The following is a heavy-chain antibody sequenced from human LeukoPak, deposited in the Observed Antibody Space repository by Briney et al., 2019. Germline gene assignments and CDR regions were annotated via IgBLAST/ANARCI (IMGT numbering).Heavy chain of an antibody. J-gene: IGHJ4*02. CDR1: GGSFSGKY. CDR3: ARDLMT. V-gene: IGHV4-34*01. Sequence: PSETLSLTCAVSGGSFSGKYWTWIRQPPGKGLEWIGEITYSGSIYYNPSLKSRVTISVDTSKNQCSLKLRSVTAADTAVYYCARDLMTWGQGTLVTVSS. CDR2: ITYSGSI.